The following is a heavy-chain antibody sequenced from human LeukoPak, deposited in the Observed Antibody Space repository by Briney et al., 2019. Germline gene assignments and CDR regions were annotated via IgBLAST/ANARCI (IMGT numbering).Heavy chain of an antibody. V-gene: IGHV1-18*01. J-gene: IGHJ4*02. CDR3: ANRGLQLYDY. CDR1: DYTFNSDG. CDR2: INVRNGNT. Sequence: ASVKVSCKTSDYTFNSDGFTWLRQAPGKGLEWMGWINVRNGNTNYAQKFQGRVTMTADTSTNIVYMDLGSLRPDDTAIYCCANRGLQLYDYWGQGTLVTVSS. D-gene: IGHD5-24*01.